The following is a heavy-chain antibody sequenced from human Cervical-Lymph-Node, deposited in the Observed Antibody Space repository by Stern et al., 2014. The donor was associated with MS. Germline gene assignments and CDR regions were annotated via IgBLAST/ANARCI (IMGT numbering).Heavy chain of an antibody. J-gene: IGHJ6*01. CDR2: IRDKAHSYTT. V-gene: IGHV3-72*01. D-gene: IGHD2-2*01. CDR3: ARGAAMINRYVNGMDV. Sequence: EMQLVESGGGLVQPGGSLRLSCAASGFIFSDHYMDWVRQAPGKGLEWVGRIRDKAHSYTTEYAASVKGRFTISRDDSKNSLYLQMNSLKTDDTAVYYCARGAAMINRYVNGMDVWGQGTTVTVSS. CDR1: GFIFSDHY.